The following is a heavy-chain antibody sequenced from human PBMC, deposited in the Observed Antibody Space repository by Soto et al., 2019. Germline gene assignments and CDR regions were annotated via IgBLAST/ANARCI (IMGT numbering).Heavy chain of an antibody. J-gene: IGHJ4*02. CDR3: AHGYSSGLGFDY. V-gene: IGHV2-5*01. Sequence: SGPTLGNPTQTLTLTCTFCGFSLSTSEVGVGWIRQPPGKALEWLALIYWNDSKRYSPSLKTRLTITKDTSKNQVVLIMTNVDPVDTATYYCAHGYSSGLGFDYWGQGTLVTVSS. CDR1: GFSLSTSEVG. CDR2: IYWNDSK. D-gene: IGHD6-19*01.